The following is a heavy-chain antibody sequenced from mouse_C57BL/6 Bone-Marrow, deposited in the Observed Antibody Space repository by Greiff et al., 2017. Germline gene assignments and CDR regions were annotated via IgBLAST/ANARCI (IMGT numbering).Heavy chain of an antibody. CDR2: IDASDSYT. V-gene: IGHV1-69*01. CDR1: GYTFTSYW. J-gene: IGHJ1*03. D-gene: IGHD1-1*01. CDR3: ARSPITTVVEDWYFDV. Sequence: QVQLQQPGAELVMPGASVKLSCKASGYTFTSYWMHWVKQRPGQGLEWIGEIDASDSYTNYNQKFKGKSTLTVDKSSSTAYMQLSSLTSEDSAVYYCARSPITTVVEDWYFDVWGTGTTVTVSS.